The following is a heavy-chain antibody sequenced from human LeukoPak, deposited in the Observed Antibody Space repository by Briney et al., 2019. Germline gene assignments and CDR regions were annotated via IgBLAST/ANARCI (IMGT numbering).Heavy chain of an antibody. V-gene: IGHV3-15*01. D-gene: IGHD2-2*01. CDR1: GFTFSNAW. Sequence: GGSLRLSCAASGFTFSNAWMSWVCQAPGKGLEWVGRIKSKTDGGTTDYAAPVKGRFTISRDDSKNTLYLQMNSLKTEDTAVYYCTTYIVVVPAAVLTDYWGQGTLVTVSS. CDR3: TTYIVVVPAAVLTDY. J-gene: IGHJ4*02. CDR2: IKSKTDGGTT.